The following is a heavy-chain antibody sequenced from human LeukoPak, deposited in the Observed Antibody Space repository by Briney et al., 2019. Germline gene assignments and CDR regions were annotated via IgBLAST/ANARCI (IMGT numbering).Heavy chain of an antibody. J-gene: IGHJ4*02. CDR3: ARQYYDFWSGYSRPGVYYFDY. D-gene: IGHD3-3*01. CDR2: ISSSSSYI. Sequence: GGSLRLSCAASGFTLSSYSMNWVRQAPGKGLEWVSSISSSSSYIYYADSVKGRFTISRDNAKNSLYLQMNSLRAEDTAVYYCARQYYDFWSGYSRPGVYYFDYWGQGTLVTVSS. CDR1: GFTLSSYS. V-gene: IGHV3-21*01.